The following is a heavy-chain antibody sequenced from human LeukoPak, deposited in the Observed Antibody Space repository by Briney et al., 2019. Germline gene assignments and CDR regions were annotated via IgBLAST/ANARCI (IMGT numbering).Heavy chain of an antibody. Sequence: GGSLRLPCAASGFTFSSYAMSWVRQAPGKGLEWVSSISSSSSYIYYADSVKGRLTISRDNAKNSLYLQMNSLRAEDTAVYYCARGGYCSSTSCLFFDYWGQGTLVTVSS. CDR3: ARGGYCSSTSCLFFDY. J-gene: IGHJ4*02. V-gene: IGHV3-21*01. D-gene: IGHD2-2*01. CDR1: GFTFSSYA. CDR2: ISSSSSYI.